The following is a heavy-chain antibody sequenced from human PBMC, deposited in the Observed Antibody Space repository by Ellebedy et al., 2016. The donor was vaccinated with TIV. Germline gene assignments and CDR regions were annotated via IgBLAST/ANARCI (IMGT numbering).Heavy chain of an antibody. V-gene: IGHV3-30*02. D-gene: IGHD6-19*01. J-gene: IGHJ5*02. Sequence: GESLKISXAASGVAFGHYRMHWVRQAPGKGLEWVAVIWYDGSEKYYADSVKGRFTIARDNSKSTVSLQMNSLRLEDTALYYCAKAPTEAGTDHHWGQGTLVTVSS. CDR3: AKAPTEAGTDHH. CDR1: GVAFGHYR. CDR2: IWYDGSEK.